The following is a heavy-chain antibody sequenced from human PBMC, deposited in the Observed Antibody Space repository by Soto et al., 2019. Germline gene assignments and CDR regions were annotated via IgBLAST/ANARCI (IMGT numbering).Heavy chain of an antibody. D-gene: IGHD2-21*02. Sequence: EVQLVESGGGLVQPGGSLRLSCAASGFTFSSYEMNWVRQAPGKGLEWVSYISSSGSTIYYADSVKGRFTISRDNAKNSLYLQMNSLRAEDTAVYYCACIAARHVVTAIRILDYWGQGTLVTVSS. CDR1: GFTFSSYE. V-gene: IGHV3-48*03. CDR2: ISSSGSTI. CDR3: ACIAARHVVTAIRILDY. J-gene: IGHJ4*02.